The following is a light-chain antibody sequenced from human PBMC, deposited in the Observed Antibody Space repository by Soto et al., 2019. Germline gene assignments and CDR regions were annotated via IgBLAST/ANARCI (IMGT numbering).Light chain of an antibody. J-gene: IGLJ2*01. V-gene: IGLV2-14*03. CDR3: TSWTTSTTMI. CDR1: SSDIGAYNF. Sequence: QSALTQPASVSGSPGQSITISCTGTSSDIGAYNFVSWYQQHPGKAPKLMLYDVNIRPSGVSNRFSGSKSGNTASLTISVLQAEDEADYYCTSWTTSTTMIFGGGTKLTLL. CDR2: DVN.